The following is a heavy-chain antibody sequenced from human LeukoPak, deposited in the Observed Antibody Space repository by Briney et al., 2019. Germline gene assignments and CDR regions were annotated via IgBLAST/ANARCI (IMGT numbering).Heavy chain of an antibody. V-gene: IGHV3-30*02. CDR2: INYNGNNK. D-gene: IGHD3-10*01. CDR3: ARDRDTRSYYILY. CDR1: GFSFSSYG. Sequence: GGSLRLSCAASGFSFSSYGIHWVRQAPGKGLEWVAFINYNGNNKYYADSVKGRFTISRDNSKNTVYLEINSLRDGDTAVYYCARDRDTRSYYILYWGQGTLVTVSS. J-gene: IGHJ4*02.